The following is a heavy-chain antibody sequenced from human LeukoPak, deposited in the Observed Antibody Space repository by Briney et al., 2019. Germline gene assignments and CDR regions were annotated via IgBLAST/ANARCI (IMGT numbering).Heavy chain of an antibody. Sequence: PSETLSLTCTVSGGSISSYYWSWIRQPPGKGLEWIGYIYYSGSTNYNPSLKSRVTISVDTSKNQSSLKLSSVTAADTAVYYCARELLWFGDPAGAFDIWGQGTMVTVSS. J-gene: IGHJ3*02. CDR2: IYYSGST. D-gene: IGHD3-10*01. V-gene: IGHV4-59*01. CDR3: ARELLWFGDPAGAFDI. CDR1: GGSISSYY.